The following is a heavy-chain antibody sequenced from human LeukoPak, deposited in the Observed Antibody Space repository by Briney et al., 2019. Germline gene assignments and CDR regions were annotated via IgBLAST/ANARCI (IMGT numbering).Heavy chain of an antibody. CDR2: IYSGGST. CDR3: ARDDYDSSTPYYFDY. J-gene: IGHJ4*02. V-gene: IGHV3-66*01. D-gene: IGHD3-22*01. CDR1: GFIFSSYD. Sequence: GGSLRLSCAASGFIFSSYDMNWVRQAPGKGLEWVSVIYSGGSTYYADSVKGRFTISRDNVKNSLYLQMNSLRAEDTAVYYCARDDYDSSTPYYFDYWGQGILVTVSS.